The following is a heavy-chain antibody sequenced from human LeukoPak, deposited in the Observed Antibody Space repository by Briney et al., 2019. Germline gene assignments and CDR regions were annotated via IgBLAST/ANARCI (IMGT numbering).Heavy chain of an antibody. CDR3: ARANVLLWFGDGYYFDY. J-gene: IGHJ4*02. D-gene: IGHD3-10*01. CDR2: IYYSGST. CDR1: GGSISSYY. V-gene: IGHV4-59*06. Sequence: SETLSLTCTVSGGSISSYYWSWIRQHPGKGLEWIGYIYYSGSTYYNPSLKSRVTISVDTSKNQFSLKLSSVTAADTAVYYCARANVLLWFGDGYYFDYWGQGTLVTVPS.